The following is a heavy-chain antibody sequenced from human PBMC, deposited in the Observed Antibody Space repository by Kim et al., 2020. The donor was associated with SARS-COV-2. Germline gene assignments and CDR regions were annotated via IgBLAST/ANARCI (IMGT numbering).Heavy chain of an antibody. CDR2: INQGGNEQ. D-gene: IGHD4-17*01. Sequence: GGSLRLSCTTSGLTFSDYYMSWLRQAPGKGLEWVANINQGGNEQHYVDSVKGRFTISRDNAKNSLYLQMSSLRADDTAIYYCARDLTVSTRGFDYWGQGTLVTVSS. CDR1: GLTFSDYY. V-gene: IGHV3-7*03. CDR3: ARDLTVSTRGFDY. J-gene: IGHJ4*02.